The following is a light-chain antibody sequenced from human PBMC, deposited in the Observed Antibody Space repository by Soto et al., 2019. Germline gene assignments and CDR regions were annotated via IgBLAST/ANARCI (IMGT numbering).Light chain of an antibody. Sequence: QSVLTQPASVSGSPGQSITISCTGTNSDVGSYNLVSWYQQHPGKAPKLMVYEGSKRPSGVSHRFSGSKSGNTASLTISGLQAEDEADYYCCSYPDGSNFVLFGGGSKLTVL. V-gene: IGLV2-23*03. CDR3: CSYPDGSNFVL. CDR2: EGS. CDR1: NSDVGSYNL. J-gene: IGLJ2*01.